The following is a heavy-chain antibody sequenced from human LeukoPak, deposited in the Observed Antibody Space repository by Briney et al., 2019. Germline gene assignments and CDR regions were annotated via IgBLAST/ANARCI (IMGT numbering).Heavy chain of an antibody. CDR2: IDWDVDK. J-gene: IGHJ4*02. D-gene: IGHD6-19*01. CDR3: ARIGGSGWLDY. CDR1: GFSLSTSGMR. Sequence: SGPALVKPTQTLKLTCTFSGFSLSTSGMRVSWIRQPPGKALEWLARIDWDVDKFYSTSLKTRLTISKDTSKNQVVLTMTNMDPVDTATYYCARIGGSGWLDYWGQGTLVTVSS. V-gene: IGHV2-70*04.